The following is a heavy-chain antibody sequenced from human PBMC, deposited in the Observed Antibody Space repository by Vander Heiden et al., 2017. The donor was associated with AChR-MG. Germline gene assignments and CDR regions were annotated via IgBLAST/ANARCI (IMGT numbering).Heavy chain of an antibody. Sequence: QVQLQESGPGLVKPSGTLSLTCAVSGGSISRSNWGSWVRQPAGKGLEWIGEIYHSGSTNYNPSLKSRVTISVDKSKNQFSLKLSSVTAADTAVYYCARDPFYGSGSYPDWGQGTLVTVSS. J-gene: IGHJ4*02. CDR1: GGSISRSNW. V-gene: IGHV4-4*02. D-gene: IGHD3-10*01. CDR3: ARDPFYGSGSYPD. CDR2: IYHSGST.